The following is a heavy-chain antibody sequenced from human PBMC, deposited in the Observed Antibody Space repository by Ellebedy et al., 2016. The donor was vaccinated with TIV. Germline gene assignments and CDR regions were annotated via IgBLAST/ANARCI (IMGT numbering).Heavy chain of an antibody. J-gene: IGHJ4*02. D-gene: IGHD6-13*01. CDR3: ARVEQQLVPNMPFPFDY. CDR2: ISYDGSNK. CDR1: GFTFSSYA. Sequence: GESLKISCAASGFTFSSYAMHWVRQAPGKGLEWVAVISYDGSNKYYADSVKGRFTISRDNSKNTLYLQMNSLRAEDTAVYYCARVEQQLVPNMPFPFDYWGQGTLVTVSS. V-gene: IGHV3-30-3*01.